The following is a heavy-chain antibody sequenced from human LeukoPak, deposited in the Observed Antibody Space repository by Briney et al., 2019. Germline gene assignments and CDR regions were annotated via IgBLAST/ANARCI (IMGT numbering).Heavy chain of an antibody. Sequence: SGPTLVKPTQTLTLTCNFSGFSLSTSGVGVGWIRQPPGKALEWLALISWNDDKRYSASLKNRVTITKDTSKNQVVLKMTNMDPVDTATYYCARISRGTFYYDGSGYSLCGGFHSWGQGTLVTVSS. J-gene: IGHJ4*02. CDR3: ARISRGTFYYDGSGYSLCGGFHS. CDR2: ISWNDDK. V-gene: IGHV2-5*01. D-gene: IGHD3-22*01. CDR1: GFSLSTSGVG.